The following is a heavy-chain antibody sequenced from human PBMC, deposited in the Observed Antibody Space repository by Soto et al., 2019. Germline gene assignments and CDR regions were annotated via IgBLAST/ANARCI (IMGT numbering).Heavy chain of an antibody. CDR3: ARGQWGIAVASDY. J-gene: IGHJ4*02. Sequence: GGSLRLSCAASGFTFSSYSMNWVRQAPGKGLEWVSSISSSSSYIYYADPVKGRFTISRDNAKNSLYLQMNSLRAEDTAVYYCARGQWGIAVASDYWGQGTLVTVSS. CDR2: ISSSSSYI. CDR1: GFTFSSYS. D-gene: IGHD6-19*01. V-gene: IGHV3-21*01.